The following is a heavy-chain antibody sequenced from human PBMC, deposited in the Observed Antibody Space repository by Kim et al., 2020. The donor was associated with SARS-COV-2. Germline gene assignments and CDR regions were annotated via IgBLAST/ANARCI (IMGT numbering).Heavy chain of an antibody. J-gene: IGHJ5*02. CDR2: IYYSGST. V-gene: IGHV4-59*08. Sequence: SETLSLTCTVSGGSISSYYWSWIRQPPGKGLEWIGYIYYSGSTNYNPSLKSRVTISVDTSKNQFSLKLSSVTAADTAVYYCARRHDYSNYGPPWFDPWGQGTLVTVSS. CDR3: ARRHDYSNYGPPWFDP. D-gene: IGHD4-4*01. CDR1: GGSISSYY.